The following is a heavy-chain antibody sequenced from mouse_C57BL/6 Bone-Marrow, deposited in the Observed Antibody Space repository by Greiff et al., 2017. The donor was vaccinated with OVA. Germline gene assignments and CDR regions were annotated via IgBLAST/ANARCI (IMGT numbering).Heavy chain of an antibody. CDR3: ARGTYYDYDDYFDY. CDR1: GYTFTSYW. D-gene: IGHD2-4*01. V-gene: IGHV1-64*01. J-gene: IGHJ2*01. CDR2: IHPNSGST. Sequence: QVHVKQPGAELVKPGASVKLSCKASGYTFTSYWMHWVKQRPGQGLEWIGMIHPNSGSTNYNEKFKSKATLTVDKSSTTAYMQLSSLTSEDSAVYYCARGTYYDYDDYFDYWGQGTTLTVSS.